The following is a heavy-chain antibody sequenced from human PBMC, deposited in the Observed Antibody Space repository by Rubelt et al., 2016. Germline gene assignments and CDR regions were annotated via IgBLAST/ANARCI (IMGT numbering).Heavy chain of an antibody. V-gene: IGHV4-61*01. D-gene: IGHD6-13*01. CDR3: ARDAVLGVAAGTGWFDP. CDR2: IYYSGST. CDR1: GGSVSSGSYY. Sequence: QVQLQESGPGLVKPSETLSLTCTVSGGSVSSGSYYWSWIRQPPGKGLEWIGYIYYSGSTNYNPSLKSVVTMSVDKSKNQFSLKVRSVTAADTAVYYCARDAVLGVAAGTGWFDPWGQGTLVTVSS. J-gene: IGHJ5*02.